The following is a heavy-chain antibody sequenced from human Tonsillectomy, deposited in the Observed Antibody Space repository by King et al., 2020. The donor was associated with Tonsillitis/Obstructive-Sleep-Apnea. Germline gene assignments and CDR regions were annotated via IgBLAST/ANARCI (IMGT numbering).Heavy chain of an antibody. CDR1: GYSFTTYW. Sequence: VQLVESGAEVKKPGESLKISCKGSGYSFTTYWIAWVRQMPEKGPEWMGIIYPGATETKYSPSFQGQVTISADKSVSTAYLEWSSLKASDTALYYCASISGSGNICHAGSRYYFDYWGQGTLVTVSS. CDR2: IYPGATET. J-gene: IGHJ4*02. D-gene: IGHD3-3*01. V-gene: IGHV5-51*03. CDR3: ASISGSGNICHAGSRYYFDY.